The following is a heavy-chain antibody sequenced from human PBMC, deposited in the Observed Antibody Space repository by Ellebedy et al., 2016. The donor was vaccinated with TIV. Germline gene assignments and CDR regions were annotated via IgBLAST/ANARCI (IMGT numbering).Heavy chain of an antibody. CDR2: IWNDGGNK. J-gene: IGHJ4*02. CDR1: GFTFSNYG. D-gene: IGHD2-21*01. V-gene: IGHV3-33*01. Sequence: GGSLRLXXEASGFTFSNYGIHWVRQAPGEGLEWVAVIWNDGGNKYYADSVKGRFTISRDNSKNTVYLQMDSLRAEDTAVYYCARDWSRGDSGYFDFWGRGTLVTVSS. CDR3: ARDWSRGDSGYFDF.